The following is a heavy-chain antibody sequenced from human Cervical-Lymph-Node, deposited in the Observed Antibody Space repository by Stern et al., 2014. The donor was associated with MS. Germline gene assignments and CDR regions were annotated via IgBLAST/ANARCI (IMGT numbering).Heavy chain of an antibody. CDR2: IIPIFGAP. CDR3: AKGRGSYWFFDL. Sequence: VQLVESGGEVKKPGSSVKVSCMASGGSFNNHAVSWVQQAPGQGLEWMGGIIPIFGAPDYAQKFQGRVTITADESTSTVYMEFSSLRSEDTAMYYCAKGRGSYWFFDLWGRGTLVIVSS. CDR1: GGSFNNHA. D-gene: IGHD1-26*01. V-gene: IGHV1-69*01. J-gene: IGHJ2*01.